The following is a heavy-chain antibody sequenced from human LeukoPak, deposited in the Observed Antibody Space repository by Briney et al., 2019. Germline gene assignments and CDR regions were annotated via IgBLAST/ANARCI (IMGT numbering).Heavy chain of an antibody. D-gene: IGHD1-1*01. J-gene: IGHJ3*02. CDR2: INSDGSST. Sequence: PGGSLRLSCAASGFTFSSYWMHWVRQAPGKGLVWVSRINSDGSSTGYADSVKGRFTISRDNAKNTLYLQMNSLRAEDTAVYYCARVGYNWNDGEGAFDIWGQGTMVTVSS. V-gene: IGHV3-74*01. CDR3: ARVGYNWNDGEGAFDI. CDR1: GFTFSSYW.